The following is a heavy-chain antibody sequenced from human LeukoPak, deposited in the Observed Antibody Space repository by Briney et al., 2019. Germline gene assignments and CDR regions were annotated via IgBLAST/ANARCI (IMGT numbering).Heavy chain of an antibody. CDR3: AGLYSYAMDV. Sequence: PGGSLRLSCAASGFTFSRYWMTWVRQAPGKGLEWVAKIKEDGSDKYYVDSLKGRFTISKDNAKNSLYMQMNSLRAEDTAVYYCAGLYSYAMDVWGQGTTVTVSS. CDR1: GFTFSRYW. J-gene: IGHJ6*02. CDR2: IKEDGSDK. D-gene: IGHD3/OR15-3a*01. V-gene: IGHV3-7*01.